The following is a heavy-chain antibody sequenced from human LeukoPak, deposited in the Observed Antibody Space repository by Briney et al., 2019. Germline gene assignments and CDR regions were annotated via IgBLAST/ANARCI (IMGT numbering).Heavy chain of an antibody. Sequence: SSETLSLTCTVSGGSISSYYWSWIRQPAGKGLEWIGRIYTGGSTNYNPSLKSRVTMSVDTSKNQFSLKLSSVTAADTAVYYCARDLGYAAAAGTSYYYYGMDVWGQGTTVTVSS. CDR3: ARDLGYAAAAGTSYYYYGMDV. J-gene: IGHJ6*02. CDR2: IYTGGST. V-gene: IGHV4-4*07. CDR1: GGSISSYY. D-gene: IGHD6-13*01.